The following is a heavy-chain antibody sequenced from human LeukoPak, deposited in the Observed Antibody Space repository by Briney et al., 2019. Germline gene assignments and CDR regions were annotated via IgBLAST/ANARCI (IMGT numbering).Heavy chain of an antibody. D-gene: IGHD3-22*01. CDR1: GYTFIGYY. Sequence: GASVKVSCKASGYTFIGYYMHWVRQAPGQGLEWMGWINPNSGGTNYAQKFQGRVTMTRDTSISTAYMELSRLRSDDTAVYYCARGLDSSGYFDAFDIWGQGTMVTVSS. CDR3: ARGLDSSGYFDAFDI. V-gene: IGHV1-2*02. J-gene: IGHJ3*02. CDR2: INPNSGGT.